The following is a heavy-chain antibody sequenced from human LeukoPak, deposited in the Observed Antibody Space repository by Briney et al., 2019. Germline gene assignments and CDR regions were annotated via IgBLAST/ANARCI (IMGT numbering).Heavy chain of an antibody. CDR2: INPNSGGT. D-gene: IGHD6-19*01. V-gene: IGHV1-2*02. Sequence: ASVKVSCKASGYTFTGYYMHWVRQAPGQGLEWMGWINPNSGGTNYAQKFQGRVTMTRDTSISTAYMELSRLRSDDTAVYYCASAMSAVAGGLYYYYMDVWGKGTTVTISS. CDR3: ASAMSAVAGGLYYYYMDV. CDR1: GYTFTGYY. J-gene: IGHJ6*03.